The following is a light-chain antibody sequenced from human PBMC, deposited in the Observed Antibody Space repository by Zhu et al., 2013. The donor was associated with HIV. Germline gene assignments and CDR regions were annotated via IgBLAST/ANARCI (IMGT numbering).Light chain of an antibody. V-gene: IGLV2-14*01. CDR2: EVS. CDR1: SSDVGGYNY. Sequence: QSALTQVASVSGSPGQSITISCTGTSSDVGGYNYVSWYQHHPGKAPNLIIYEVSNRPSGVSNRFSGSKSGNTASLTISGLQAEDESEYYCSSYSSSNTLVLFGGGTKLTVL. J-gene: IGLJ2*01. CDR3: SSYSSSNTLVL.